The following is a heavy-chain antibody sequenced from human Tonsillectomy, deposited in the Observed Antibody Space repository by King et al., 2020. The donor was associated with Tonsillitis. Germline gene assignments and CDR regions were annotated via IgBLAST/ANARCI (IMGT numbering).Heavy chain of an antibody. CDR2: IYLSGST. CDR1: GGSISSNNW. D-gene: IGHD3-22*01. V-gene: IGHV4-4*02. Sequence: QLQESGPGLVKPSGTLSLTCAVSGGSISSNNWWSWVRQSPGNGLEWIGEIYLSGSTNYTPSLKSRVTISIDKTKNQFSLRLSSVTAAETAVYYCARSPEDYDSSGYYYVGGAFDIWGQGTMVTVSS. CDR3: ARSPEDYDSSGYYYVGGAFDI. J-gene: IGHJ3*02.